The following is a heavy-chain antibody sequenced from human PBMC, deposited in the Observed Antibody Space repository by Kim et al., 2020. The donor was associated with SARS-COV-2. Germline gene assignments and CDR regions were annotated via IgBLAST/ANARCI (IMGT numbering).Heavy chain of an antibody. CDR3: ARGARVYYYYYGMDV. J-gene: IGHJ6*02. D-gene: IGHD3-10*01. CDR2: INHSGST. V-gene: IGHV4-34*01. Sequence: SETLSLTCAVYGGSFSGYYWSWIRQPPGKGLEWIGEINHSGSTNYNPSLKSRVTISVDTSKNQFSLKLSSVTAADTAVYYCARGARVYYYYYGMDVWGQGTTVTVSS. CDR1: GGSFSGYY.